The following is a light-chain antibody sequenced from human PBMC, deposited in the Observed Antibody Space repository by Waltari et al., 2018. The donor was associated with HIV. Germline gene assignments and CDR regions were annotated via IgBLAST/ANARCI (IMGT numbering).Light chain of an antibody. Sequence: QSALTQPASVSGSPGQSITISCTGTSSDVGSYNLVSWYQQHPGKAPKLMIYEVSKRPAGVSTLFSGSKSGNTASLTISGLQAEDEADYYCCSYAGSSTFWVFGGGTKLTVL. CDR3: CSYAGSSTFWV. J-gene: IGLJ3*02. CDR1: SSDVGSYNL. CDR2: EVS. V-gene: IGLV2-23*02.